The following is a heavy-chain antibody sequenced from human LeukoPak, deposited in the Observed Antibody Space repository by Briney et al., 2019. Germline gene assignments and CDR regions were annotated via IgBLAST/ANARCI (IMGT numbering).Heavy chain of an antibody. Sequence: PSQTLSLTCTVNAGSISSGSYYWSWIRQPAGKGLEWIGRIYTSGSTNYNPSLKSRVTISVDTSKNQFSLKLSSVTAADTAVYYCARGGYGDAFDIWGQGTMVTVSS. V-gene: IGHV4-61*02. CDR3: ARGGYGDAFDI. D-gene: IGHD5-12*01. CDR2: IYTSGST. J-gene: IGHJ3*02. CDR1: AGSISSGSYY.